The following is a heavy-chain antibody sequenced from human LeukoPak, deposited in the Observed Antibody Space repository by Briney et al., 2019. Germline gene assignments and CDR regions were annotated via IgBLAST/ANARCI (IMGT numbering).Heavy chain of an antibody. V-gene: IGHV4-30-4*01. CDR3: ASRFSGDYR. D-gene: IGHD4-17*01. CDR2: IYYSGST. Sequence: PSQTLSLTCTVSGGSISSGDYYWSWIRQPPGGGLEWIGYIYYSGSTYYNPSLKSRITISVDTSKNQFSLRLSSVTAADTAVYYCASRFSGDYRWGQGTLVTASS. J-gene: IGHJ4*02. CDR1: GGSISSGDYY.